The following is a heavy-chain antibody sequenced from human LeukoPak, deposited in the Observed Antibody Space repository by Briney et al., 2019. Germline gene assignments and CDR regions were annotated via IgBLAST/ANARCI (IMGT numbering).Heavy chain of an antibody. D-gene: IGHD3-22*01. CDR3: ARDYYDSSGYYPN. V-gene: IGHV3-21*01. J-gene: IGHJ4*02. CDR1: GFTFSSYS. Sequence: PGGSLRLSCAASGFTFSSYSMTWVRQAPGKGLEWVSSISSSSSYIYYADSVKGRFTIPRDNAKNSLYLQMNSLRAEDTAVYYCARDYYDSSGYYPNWGQGTLVTVSS. CDR2: ISSSSSYI.